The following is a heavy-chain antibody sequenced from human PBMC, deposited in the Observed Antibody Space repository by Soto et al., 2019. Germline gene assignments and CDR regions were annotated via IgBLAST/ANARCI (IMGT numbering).Heavy chain of an antibody. CDR2: IKQDGSEK. V-gene: IGHV3-7*05. J-gene: IGHJ5*02. D-gene: IGHD5-12*01. CDR1: GFTFSSYW. Sequence: GGSLRLSCAASGFTFSSYWMSWVRQAPGKGLEWVANIKQDGSEKYYVDSVKGRFTISRDNTKNSLYLQMNSLRAEDTAGYYCARDREEMATRRGYWFDPWGQGTLVTVSS. CDR3: ARDREEMATRRGYWFDP.